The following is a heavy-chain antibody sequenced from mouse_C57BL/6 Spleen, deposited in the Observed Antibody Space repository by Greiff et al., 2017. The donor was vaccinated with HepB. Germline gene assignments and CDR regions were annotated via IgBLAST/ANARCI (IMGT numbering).Heavy chain of an antibody. CDR2: INPNNGGT. V-gene: IGHV1-26*01. D-gene: IGHD2-1*01. Sequence: EVQLQQSGPELVKPGASVKISCKASGYTFTDYYMNWVKQSHGKSLEWIGDINPNNGGTSYNQKFKGKATLTVDKSSSTAYMELRSLTSEDSAVYYCARPPDYYASAWFAYWGQGTLVTVSA. CDR1: GYTFTDYY. J-gene: IGHJ3*01. CDR3: ARPPDYYASAWFAY.